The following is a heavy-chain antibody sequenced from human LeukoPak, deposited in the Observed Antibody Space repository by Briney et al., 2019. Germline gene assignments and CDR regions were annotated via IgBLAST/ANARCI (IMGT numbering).Heavy chain of an antibody. CDR2: IYYSGST. V-gene: IGHV4-59*01. D-gene: IGHD2-2*01. Sequence: SETLSLTCTVSGGSISSYYWSWIRQPPGKELEWIGYIYYSGSTNYNPSLKSRVTISVDTSKNQFSLKLSSVTAADTAVYYCARGPHCTSTSCYYFDYWGQGTLVTVSS. CDR3: ARGPHCTSTSCYYFDY. CDR1: GGSISSYY. J-gene: IGHJ4*02.